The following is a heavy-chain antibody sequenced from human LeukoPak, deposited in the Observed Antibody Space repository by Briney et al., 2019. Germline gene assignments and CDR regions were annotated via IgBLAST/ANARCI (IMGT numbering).Heavy chain of an antibody. J-gene: IGHJ4*02. V-gene: IGHV3-23*01. CDR3: AKEGERWLQLLLDY. Sequence: GGSLRLSCAASGFTFSSYAMSWVRQAPGKGLEWVSAISGSGGSTYYADSVKGRFTIFRDNSKNTLYLQMNSLRAEDTAVYYCAKEGERWLQLLLDYWGQGTLVTVSS. CDR2: ISGSGGST. D-gene: IGHD5-24*01. CDR1: GFTFSSYA.